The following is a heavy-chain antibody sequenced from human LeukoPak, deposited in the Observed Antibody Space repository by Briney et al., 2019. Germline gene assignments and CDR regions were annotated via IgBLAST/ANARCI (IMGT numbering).Heavy chain of an antibody. Sequence: SETLSLTCTVSGGSISSYYWSWIRQPPGKGLEWIGYIYYSGSTNYNPSLKSRVTISVDTSKNQFSLKLSSVTAADTAVYFCARKAYCGGDCSPRHWYFDLWGRGTQVTVSA. CDR1: GGSISSYY. D-gene: IGHD2-21*02. CDR3: ARKAYCGGDCSPRHWYFDL. J-gene: IGHJ2*01. V-gene: IGHV4-59*01. CDR2: IYYSGST.